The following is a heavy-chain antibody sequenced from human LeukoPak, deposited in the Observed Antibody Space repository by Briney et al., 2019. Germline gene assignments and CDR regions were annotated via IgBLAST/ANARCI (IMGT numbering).Heavy chain of an antibody. D-gene: IGHD2-15*01. V-gene: IGHV4-34*01. J-gene: IGHJ4*02. CDR2: INHSGST. CDR1: GGSFSGYY. Sequence: SETLSLTCAVYGGSFSGYYWSWIRQPPGKGLEWIGEINHSGSTNYNPSLKSRVTISVDTSKNQFSLKLSSVTAADTAVYYCARRGYCSGGSCPTWASWIQLWVIDYWGQGTLVTVSS. CDR3: ARRGYCSGGSCPTWASWIQLWVIDY.